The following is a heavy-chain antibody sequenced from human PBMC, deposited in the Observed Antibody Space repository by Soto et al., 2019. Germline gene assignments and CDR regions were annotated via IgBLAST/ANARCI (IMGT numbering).Heavy chain of an antibody. CDR3: GRVMIGTSRHTDSDY. CDR2: IDYNGVT. V-gene: IGHV4-39*01. Sequence: SETLSLTCSVSGASISSRDYYWGWIRQTRGKGLEWIGNIDYNGVTYYNPSLKSRVTVSKDTSKNQFSLKVASVTAADTAIYYCGRVMIGTSRHTDSDYWGQGTQVTVSS. J-gene: IGHJ4*02. CDR1: GASISSRDYY. D-gene: IGHD2-2*01.